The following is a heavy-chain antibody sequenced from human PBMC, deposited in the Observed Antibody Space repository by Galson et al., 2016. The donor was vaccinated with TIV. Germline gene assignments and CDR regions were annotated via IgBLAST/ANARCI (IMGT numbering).Heavy chain of an antibody. Sequence: SLRLSCAGSGFTFSSYEVNWVRQAPGKGLEWISYISPSGTIYYADSVKGRFTISRDNAKNSLFLQMNSLRVEDTAVYYCARGRHVDYWGQGTLVTVSS. CDR2: ISPSGTI. CDR1: GFTFSSYE. J-gene: IGHJ4*02. V-gene: IGHV3-48*03. CDR3: ARGRHVDY.